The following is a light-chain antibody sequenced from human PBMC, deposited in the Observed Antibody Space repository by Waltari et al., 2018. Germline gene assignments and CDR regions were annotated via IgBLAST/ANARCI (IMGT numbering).Light chain of an antibody. CDR2: WAS. Sequence: SVLSSSNNKNYLAWYQQKPGQPPKLLIYWASTRESGVPDRFSGSGSGTDFTLAISSLQAEDVAVYYCHQYFGTPFTFGPGTKVEI. V-gene: IGKV4-1*01. CDR1: SVLSSSNNKNY. J-gene: IGKJ3*01. CDR3: HQYFGTPFT.